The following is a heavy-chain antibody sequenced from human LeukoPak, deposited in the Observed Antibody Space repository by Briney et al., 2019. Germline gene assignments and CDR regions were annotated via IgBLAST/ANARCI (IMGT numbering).Heavy chain of an antibody. Sequence: GGSLRLSCEASGFTLSSYWMGWVRRAPGEGLEWVANVKQDGGGEYYVDSVKGRFTISRDNAKNSVYLQMSSLGGEDTALYFCARGRYTTGWYPDYFDLWGQGTLVTVSS. CDR3: ARGRYTTGWYPDYFDL. J-gene: IGHJ4*02. D-gene: IGHD6-19*01. CDR1: GFTLSSYW. CDR2: VKQDGGGE. V-gene: IGHV3-7*01.